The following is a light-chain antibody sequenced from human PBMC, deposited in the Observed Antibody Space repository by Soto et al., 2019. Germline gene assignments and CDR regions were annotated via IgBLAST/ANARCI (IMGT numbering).Light chain of an antibody. J-gene: IGLJ1*01. CDR3: SSYTSSSTHV. CDR2: DVS. Sequence: QSVLTQPASVSGSRGQSITISCTGTSSDVGAYNFVSWYQQHPDKLPKLMIFDVSRRPSGVSDRFSGSKSGNTASLTISGLQAEDEGDYYCSSYTSSSTHVFGSGTKVTGL. CDR1: SSDVGAYNF. V-gene: IGLV2-14*03.